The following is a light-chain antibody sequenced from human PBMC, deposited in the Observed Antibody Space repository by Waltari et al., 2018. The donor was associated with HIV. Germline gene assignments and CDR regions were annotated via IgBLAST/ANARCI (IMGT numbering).Light chain of an antibody. J-gene: IGKJ1*01. Sequence: DIVMTQSPDSLAVSLGERATINYKSSQSLLYSANNENYLAWSQQRPGQPPKLLIYWASARESGVPDRFSGSGSGTDFTLTISSLQADDVAVYYCHQYFSAPWTFGQGTKVEIK. V-gene: IGKV4-1*01. CDR1: QSLLYSANNENY. CDR2: WAS. CDR3: HQYFSAPWT.